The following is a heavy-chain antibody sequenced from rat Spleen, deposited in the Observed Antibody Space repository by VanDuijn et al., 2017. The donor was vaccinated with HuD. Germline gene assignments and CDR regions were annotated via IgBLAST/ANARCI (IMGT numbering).Heavy chain of an antibody. CDR1: GFTFSNYG. J-gene: IGHJ1*01. D-gene: IGHD4-4*01. CDR3: TRRGYLSDWYFDF. V-gene: IGHV5-29*01. Sequence: VQLVESGGGLVQPGRSLKLSCAASGFTFSNYGMAWVRQAPTKGLEWVAAISYDGSKTYYRDSVKGRFTISRDNARSTLNLHMDSLRSEDTAIYYCTRRGYLSDWYFDFWGPGTMVTVSS. CDR2: ISYDGSKT.